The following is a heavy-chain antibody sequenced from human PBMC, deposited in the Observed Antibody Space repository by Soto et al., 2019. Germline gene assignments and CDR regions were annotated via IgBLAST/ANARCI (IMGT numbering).Heavy chain of an antibody. CDR3: ASDSSCYRTTPIFDY. Sequence: EVQLVESGGGLVQPGGSLRLSCAASGFTFSSYSMNWGRQAPWKGLAWVSYMRSSSSTIYYADSVKGRFTISRDNDKNSRYLQMNSLRDEDTAVYYGASDSSCYRTTPIFDYWGQGTLVTVS. CDR1: GFTFSSYS. D-gene: IGHD3-22*01. CDR2: MRSSSSTI. J-gene: IGHJ4*02. V-gene: IGHV3-48*02.